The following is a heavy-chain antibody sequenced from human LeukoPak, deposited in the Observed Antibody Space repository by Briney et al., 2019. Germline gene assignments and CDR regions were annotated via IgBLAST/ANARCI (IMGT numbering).Heavy chain of an antibody. CDR2: IYYSGST. J-gene: IGHJ3*02. Sequence: SETLSLTCTVSGGSISSYYWSWVRQPPGKGLEWIGYIYYSGSTNYNPSLKSRVTISVDTSKNQFSLKLSSVTAADTAVYYCARETTVISDAFDIWGQGTMVTVSS. CDR3: ARETTVISDAFDI. CDR1: GGSISSYY. D-gene: IGHD4-17*01. V-gene: IGHV4-59*01.